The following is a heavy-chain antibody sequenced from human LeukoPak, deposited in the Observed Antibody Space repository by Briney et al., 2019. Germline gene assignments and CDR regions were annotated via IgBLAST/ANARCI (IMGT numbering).Heavy chain of an antibody. CDR1: GASFSSSTYY. Sequence: SETLSLTCTVSGASFSSSTYYWGWIRQPPGKGLEWIGSIYYSGSTYYNPSLKSRVTMSVDTSKNQFSLKLSSVTTADTAVYYCARHAGGIAAAGTRPFDYWGQGTLVTVSS. D-gene: IGHD6-13*01. V-gene: IGHV4-39*01. CDR3: ARHAGGIAAAGTRPFDY. J-gene: IGHJ4*02. CDR2: IYYSGST.